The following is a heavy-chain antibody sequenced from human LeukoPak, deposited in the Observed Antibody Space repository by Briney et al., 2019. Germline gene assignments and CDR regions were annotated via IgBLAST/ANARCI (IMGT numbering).Heavy chain of an antibody. CDR1: GYSISSGYY. V-gene: IGHV4-38-2*02. CDR2: VHHSGST. D-gene: IGHD6-13*01. Sequence: SETLSLTCIVSGYSISSGYYWGWIRQPPGKGLEWIGNVHHSGSTYYNPSLKSRVTISVDTSKNQLSLKLSSVTAADTAVYYCARVAAGIGFFQHWGQGTLVTVSS. CDR3: ARVAAGIGFFQH. J-gene: IGHJ1*01.